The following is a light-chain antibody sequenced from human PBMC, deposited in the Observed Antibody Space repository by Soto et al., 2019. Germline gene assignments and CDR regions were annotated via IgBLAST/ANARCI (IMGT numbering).Light chain of an antibody. CDR2: GAS. V-gene: IGKV3-20*01. CDR3: QQYGTSPYT. J-gene: IGKJ2*01. CDR1: QSVSSTY. Sequence: EIVLTQSPGTLSLSPGERATLSCRASQSVSSTYLAWYQHKPGQAPRLLIYGASRRATGIPDRFSGSGSGTDFTLTISRLEPEDFAVYYCQQYGTSPYTFGQGTKLEIK.